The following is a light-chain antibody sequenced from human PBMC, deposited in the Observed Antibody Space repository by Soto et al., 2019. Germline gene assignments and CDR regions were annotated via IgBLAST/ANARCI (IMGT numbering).Light chain of an antibody. CDR2: YDD. CDR1: SSNIGNNA. V-gene: IGLV1-36*01. CDR3: AAWDDSLNGRV. J-gene: IGLJ2*01. Sequence: QSVLTQPPSVSEAPRQRVTISCSGSSSNIGNNAVNWYQQLPGKAPKLLIYYDDLLPSGVSDRFSGSKSGTSASLAISGLQSEDEADSYCAAWDDSLNGRVFGGGTKLTVL.